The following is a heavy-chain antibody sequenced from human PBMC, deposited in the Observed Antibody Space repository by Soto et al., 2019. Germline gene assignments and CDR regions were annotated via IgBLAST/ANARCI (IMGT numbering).Heavy chain of an antibody. V-gene: IGHV3-23*01. D-gene: IGHD3-10*01. CDR1: GFTFSSYA. CDR2: ISGSGGST. J-gene: IGHJ6*03. CDR3: ARIWFGELKSPYYMDV. Sequence: TGGSLRLSCAASGFTFSSYAMSWVRQAPGKGLEWVSAISGSGGSTYYADSVKGRFTISRDNSKNTLYLQMNSLRAEDTAVYYCARIWFGELKSPYYMDVWGKGTTVTVSS.